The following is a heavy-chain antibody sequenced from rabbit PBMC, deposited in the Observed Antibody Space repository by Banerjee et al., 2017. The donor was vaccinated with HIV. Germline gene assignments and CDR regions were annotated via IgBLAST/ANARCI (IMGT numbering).Heavy chain of an antibody. V-gene: IGHV1S45*01. CDR2: IISGSGYI. Sequence: QEQLEESGGDLVKPEGSLTLTCTASGFSFSNNDVMCWVRQAPGKGLEWIACIISGSGYINYASWAKGRFTISKTSSTTVTLQMTSLTAADTATYFCARAYYIYGYVSYDYGYYGMDLWGPGTLVTVS. CDR1: GFSFSNNDV. D-gene: IGHD6-1*01. J-gene: IGHJ6*01. CDR3: ARAYYIYGYVSYDYGYYGMDL.